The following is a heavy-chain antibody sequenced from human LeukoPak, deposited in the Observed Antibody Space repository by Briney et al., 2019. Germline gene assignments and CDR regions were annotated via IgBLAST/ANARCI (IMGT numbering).Heavy chain of an antibody. V-gene: IGHV3-21*01. CDR2: ISSSSSYI. CDR3: ARETVLLWFGELSRWFVP. CDR1: GFTFSSYS. Sequence: GGSLRLSCAASGFTFSSYSMNWVRQAPGKGLEWVSSISSSSSYIYYADSVKGRFTISRDNAKNSLYLQMNSLRADDTAVYYCARETVLLWFGELSRWFVPWGRGTLVSVSS. D-gene: IGHD3-10*01. J-gene: IGHJ5*02.